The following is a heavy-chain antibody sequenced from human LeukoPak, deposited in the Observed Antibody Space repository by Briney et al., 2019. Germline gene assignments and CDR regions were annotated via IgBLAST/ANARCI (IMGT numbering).Heavy chain of an antibody. V-gene: IGHV1-3*01. J-gene: IGHJ4*02. CDR2: INAGNGNT. Sequence: GASVEVSCKASGYTFTSYAMHWVRQAPGQRLEWMGWINAGNGNTKYSQEFQGRVTITRDTSASTAYMELSSLRSEDTAVYYCARTGGYYRVFDYWGQGTLVTVSS. CDR3: ARTGGYYRVFDY. D-gene: IGHD3-3*01. CDR1: GYTFTSYA.